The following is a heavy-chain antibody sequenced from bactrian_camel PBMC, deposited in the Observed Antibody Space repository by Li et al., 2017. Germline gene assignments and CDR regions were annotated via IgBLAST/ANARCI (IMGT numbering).Heavy chain of an antibody. D-gene: IGHD2*01. CDR2: ISSDDGSI. Sequence: HVQLVESGGGSVQAGGSLRLSCTAFGLNFDDSDMGWYRQAPGNACELVSTISSDDGSIYYTDSVKGRFTISQDNVKNTMYLQMDSLKPEDTAVYYCATGLVPYCSGAYCYTQYKYWGQGTQVTVS. V-gene: IGHV3S63*01. CDR3: ATGLVPYCSGAYCYTQYKY. CDR1: GLNFDDSD. J-gene: IGHJ4*01.